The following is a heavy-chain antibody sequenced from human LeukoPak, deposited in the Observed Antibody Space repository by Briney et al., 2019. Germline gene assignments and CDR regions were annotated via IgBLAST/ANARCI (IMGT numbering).Heavy chain of an antibody. CDR3: ARESSSSWYFDY. Sequence: PSETLPLTCTVSGGSLSSYYWSWIRQPPGKGLEWIGYIYYSGSTNCNPSLKSRVTISVDTSKNQFSLKLSSVTAADTAVYYCARESSSSWYFDYWGQGTLVTVSS. D-gene: IGHD6-13*01. CDR1: GGSLSSYY. CDR2: IYYSGST. V-gene: IGHV4-59*01. J-gene: IGHJ4*02.